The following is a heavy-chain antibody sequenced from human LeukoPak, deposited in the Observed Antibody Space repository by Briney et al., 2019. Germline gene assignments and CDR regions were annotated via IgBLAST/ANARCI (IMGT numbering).Heavy chain of an antibody. CDR2: ISSGRSVM. CDR3: ARAGYCSGGSCYGVDY. CDR1: GFFFTNYE. D-gene: IGHD2-15*01. V-gene: IGHV3-48*02. J-gene: IGHJ4*02. Sequence: GGSLRLSCAASGFFFTNYEMNWVRQAPGKGLEWISHISSGRSVMNYADSVKGRFTISRDNGKNLVYLQMNSLRDEDTAVYYCARAGYCSGGSCYGVDYWGQGTLVTVSS.